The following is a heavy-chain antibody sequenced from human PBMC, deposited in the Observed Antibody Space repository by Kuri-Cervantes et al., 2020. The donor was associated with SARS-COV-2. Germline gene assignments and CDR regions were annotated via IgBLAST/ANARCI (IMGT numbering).Heavy chain of an antibody. J-gene: IGHJ6*03. CDR3: ARDDLEPPFYYYMDV. CDR2: INRDGSST. Sequence: GGSLRLSCAASGFTFSSYWMHWVRQAPGKGRVWVSRINRDGSSTSYADTVNGRFSFSSDNAKNTLYLQMNSLIAEDTAVYYCARDDLEPPFYYYMDVWGKGTTVTVSS. V-gene: IGHV3-74*01. CDR1: GFTFSSYW.